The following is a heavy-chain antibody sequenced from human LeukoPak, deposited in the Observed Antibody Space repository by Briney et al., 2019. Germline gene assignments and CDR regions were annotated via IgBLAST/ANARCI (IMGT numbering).Heavy chain of an antibody. V-gene: IGHV3-73*01. J-gene: IGHJ4*02. Sequence: PGGSLRLSCAASGFTFSGSAMHWVRQASGKGLEWVGRIGSKANSYATAYAASVKGRFTISRDDSKNTAYLQMNSLKTEDTAVYYCTRLQLGGFDYWGQGTLVTVSS. D-gene: IGHD6-6*01. CDR2: IGSKANSYAT. CDR3: TRLQLGGFDY. CDR1: GFTFSGSA.